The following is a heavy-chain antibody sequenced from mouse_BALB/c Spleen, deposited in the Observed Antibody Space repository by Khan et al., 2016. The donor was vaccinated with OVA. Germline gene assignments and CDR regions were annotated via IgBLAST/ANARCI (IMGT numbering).Heavy chain of an antibody. CDR3: ARGGFGSFAF. J-gene: IGHJ3*01. D-gene: IGHD2-2*01. CDR2: IYPYNDGT. CDR1: GFTFTSYV. Sequence: VQLKQSGPELVKPGASVKMSCKASGFTFTSYVFHWVKQKPGQGLESIGNIYPYNDGTEYNEKFRGKATLTSDKSSSTAYMELSSLTSDDSAVYFCARGGFGSFAFWGQGTLVTVSA. V-gene: IGHV1S136*01.